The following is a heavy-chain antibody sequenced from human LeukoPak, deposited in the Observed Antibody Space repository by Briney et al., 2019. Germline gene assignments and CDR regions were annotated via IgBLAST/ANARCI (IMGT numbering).Heavy chain of an antibody. V-gene: IGHV3-21*01. CDR1: GFTFSSYS. D-gene: IGHD3-3*01. J-gene: IGHJ1*01. CDR2: ISSSSSYI. Sequence: PGGSLRLSCAASGFTFSSYSMNWVRQAPGKGLEWVSSISSSSSYIYYADSVKGRFTISRDNAKNSLFLQMNGLRAEDPAVYYCARGDYTLSREYFQHWGQGTLVTVSS. CDR3: ARGDYTLSREYFQH.